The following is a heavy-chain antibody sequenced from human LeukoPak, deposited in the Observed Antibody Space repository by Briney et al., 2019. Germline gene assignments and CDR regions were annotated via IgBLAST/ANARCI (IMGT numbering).Heavy chain of an antibody. CDR3: ARGPIGDDDY. D-gene: IGHD3-10*01. J-gene: IGHJ4*02. CDR2: IYYSGSS. Sequence: SQTLSLTCTVSGGSISSGDYYWRWLRQPPGKGLEWIGYIYYSGSSYYNPSLQSRVTISVDTSKNQFSLKLNSVTAADTAVYYCARGPIGDDDYWGQGTLVTVSS. V-gene: IGHV4-30-4*01. CDR1: GGSISSGDYY.